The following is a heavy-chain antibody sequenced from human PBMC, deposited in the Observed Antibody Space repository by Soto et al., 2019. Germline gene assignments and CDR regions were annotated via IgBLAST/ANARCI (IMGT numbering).Heavy chain of an antibody. CDR2: INPSGGST. J-gene: IGHJ6*02. D-gene: IGHD3-3*01. V-gene: IGHV1-46*01. CDR1: GYTFTSYY. Sequence: QVQLVQSGAEVKKPGASVKVSCKASGYTFTSYYMHWVRQAPGQGLEWMGIINPSGGSTSYAQKFQGRVTMTRDTSTSTVYMELSSLRSEDTAVYYCARGRYYDFWRGGPYKDYYYGMDVWGQGTTVTVSS. CDR3: ARGRYYDFWRGGPYKDYYYGMDV.